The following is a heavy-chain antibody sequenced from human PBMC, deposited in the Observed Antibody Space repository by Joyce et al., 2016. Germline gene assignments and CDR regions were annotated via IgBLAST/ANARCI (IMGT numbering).Heavy chain of an antibody. V-gene: IGHV4-30-4*01. CDR1: DGSIHWGEYY. CDR2: SSFSGNT. J-gene: IGHJ4*02. Sequence: VQLQESGPGLVKPSQILSLICTVSDGSIHWGEYYWTWIRQSPGKGLEWIGYSSFSGNTDYNPSLKSRVTISADTSKNQFSLNLRSVTAADTAVYFCARVALFGSGTYHLDYWGQGSLVTVSS. D-gene: IGHD3-10*01. CDR3: ARVALFGSGTYHLDY.